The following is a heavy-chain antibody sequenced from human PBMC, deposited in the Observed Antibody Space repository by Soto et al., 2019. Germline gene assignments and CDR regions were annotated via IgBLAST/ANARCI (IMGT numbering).Heavy chain of an antibody. CDR2: ISDHGRTI. CDR1: GGDFRGSC. CDR3: AGFNEVKIVGLHGLGH. D-gene: IGHD1-1*01. Sequence: PGGSLRLSCVGSGGDFRGSCMNFIRQAPGKGLEWISYISDHGRTIHYADCVKGRFVISLDHSRDSLYLQMNDLRADDTAIYYCAGFNEVKIVGLHGLGHWGHGT. V-gene: IGHV3-11*04. J-gene: IGHJ4*01.